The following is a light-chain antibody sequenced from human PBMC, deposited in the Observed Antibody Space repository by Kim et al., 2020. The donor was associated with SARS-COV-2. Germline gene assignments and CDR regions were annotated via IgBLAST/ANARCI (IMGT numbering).Light chain of an antibody. Sequence: PGERAALSCRASQSTDIYLAWYQQRPGQAPRLLIYAASSRATGIPDRFSGSGSGTDFTLTISRLEPEDFAVYYCQQYATSPVTFGQGTKLEI. V-gene: IGKV3-20*01. CDR3: QQYATSPVT. J-gene: IGKJ2*01. CDR2: AAS. CDR1: QSTDIY.